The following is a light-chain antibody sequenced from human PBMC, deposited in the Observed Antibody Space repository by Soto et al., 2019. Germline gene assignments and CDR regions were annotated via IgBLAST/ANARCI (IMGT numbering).Light chain of an antibody. J-gene: IGLJ2*01. CDR1: SSDIGIYKY. V-gene: IGLV2-14*01. CDR2: EVT. CDR3: AAWDDSLNGPV. Sequence: QSVLTQPASVSGSPGQSIAISCTGSSSDIGIYKYVSWYQQHPGKVPKLIIYEVTNRPSGVSNRFSGSKSGNTASLTISGLQAEDEADYYCAAWDDSLNGPVFGGGTKLTVL.